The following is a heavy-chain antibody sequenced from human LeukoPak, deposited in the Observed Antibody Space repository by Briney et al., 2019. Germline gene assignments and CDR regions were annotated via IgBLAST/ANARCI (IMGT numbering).Heavy chain of an antibody. CDR1: GFRFSSYA. CDR3: ARHYYDTSGYYGRDYFDY. D-gene: IGHD3-22*01. Sequence: TGGSLRLSCAASGFRFSSYAMGWVRQAPGKGLEWVSPIDARGGSTYYADSVKGRFTISRDNSKNTLYLQMNSLRAEDTAVYYCARHYYDTSGYYGRDYFDYWGQGTLVTVSS. V-gene: IGHV3-23*01. J-gene: IGHJ4*02. CDR2: IDARGGST.